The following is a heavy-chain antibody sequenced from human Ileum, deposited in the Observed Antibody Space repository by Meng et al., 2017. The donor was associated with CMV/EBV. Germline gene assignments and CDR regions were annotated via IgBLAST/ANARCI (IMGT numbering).Heavy chain of an antibody. D-gene: IGHD1-14*01. J-gene: IGHJ4*02. CDR1: GFTFGDYA. CDR2: ITSKRYGGTT. V-gene: IGHV3-49*04. Sequence: GGSLKISCTASGFTFGDYAVIWVRQAPGKGLEWVGFITSKRYGGTTEYAASVKGRFTISRDDSKSIAYLQMNSLRTEDTAVYYCTRVGTLRQHHFDYWGQGTLVTVSS. CDR3: TRVGTLRQHHFDY.